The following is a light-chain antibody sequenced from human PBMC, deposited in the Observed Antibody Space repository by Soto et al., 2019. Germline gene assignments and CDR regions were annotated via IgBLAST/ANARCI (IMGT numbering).Light chain of an antibody. Sequence: QSALTQPASVSGSPGQSITISCTGTSSDVGGHNFVSWYQQHPGKAPKLMIYEVSNRPSGVSNRFSASKSGNTASLTISGLQAEDEADYYCSSYPSISTDVLFGGGTKLTVL. CDR1: SSDVGGHNF. V-gene: IGLV2-14*01. CDR2: EVS. J-gene: IGLJ2*01. CDR3: SSYPSISTDVL.